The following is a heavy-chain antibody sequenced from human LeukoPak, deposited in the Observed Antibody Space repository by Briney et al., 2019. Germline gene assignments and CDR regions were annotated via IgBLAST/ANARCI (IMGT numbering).Heavy chain of an antibody. V-gene: IGHV4-4*07. CDR2: IYTSGST. CDR3: ARDRYYYDTSGPPLDI. Sequence: KSSETLSLTCTFSGGSVSSYYWSWIRQPAGKGLEWIGRIYTSGSTNYNPSLKSRVTMSADTSKNQFSLRLSSVTAADTAVYYCARDRYYYDTSGPPLDIWGQGTMVTVSS. D-gene: IGHD3-22*01. J-gene: IGHJ3*02. CDR1: GGSVSSYY.